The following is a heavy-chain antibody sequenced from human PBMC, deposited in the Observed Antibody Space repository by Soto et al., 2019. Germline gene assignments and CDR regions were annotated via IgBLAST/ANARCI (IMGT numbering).Heavy chain of an antibody. V-gene: IGHV1-46*01. CDR2: INPSGDST. D-gene: IGHD3-3*01. Sequence: ASVKVSCKASGYTFTIYYIYWVRQAPGQGLEWMGIINPSGDSTSYAQKFQGRLTMTRDTSTTTVYMELSSLRSEDTAVYYCARGPQIIYDFWGGYYRGAFDIWGQGTMVTVSS. J-gene: IGHJ3*02. CDR3: ARGPQIIYDFWGGYYRGAFDI. CDR1: GYTFTIYY.